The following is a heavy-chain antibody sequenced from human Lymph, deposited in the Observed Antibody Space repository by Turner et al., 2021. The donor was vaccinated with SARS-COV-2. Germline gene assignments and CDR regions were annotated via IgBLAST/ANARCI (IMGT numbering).Heavy chain of an antibody. CDR1: VFTFSTYA. J-gene: IGHJ6*02. Sequence: QVQLVESGGGVVQPGRSLRLSCAASVFTFSTYAIYWVRQAPGKGLEWVAVISYDGSNKYYADSVKGRFTISRDNSKNTLYLQMNSLRAEDTAVYYCARYASGGYFYYGMDVWGQGTTVTVSS. CDR2: ISYDGSNK. D-gene: IGHD3-10*01. CDR3: ARYASGGYFYYGMDV. V-gene: IGHV3-30*04.